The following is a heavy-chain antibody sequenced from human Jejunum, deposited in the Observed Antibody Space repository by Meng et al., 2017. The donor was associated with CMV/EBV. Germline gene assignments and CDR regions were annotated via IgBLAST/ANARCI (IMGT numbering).Heavy chain of an antibody. V-gene: IGHV4-30-4*08. CDR2: IHDTGST. J-gene: IGHJ4*02. Sequence: QLPESGPGLVKPSQTLSRTCSVAGGSIGRGDSYWSWIRQPPGKGLEWIGYIHDTGSTYYNPSLKSRVDISLGTSRNHFSLTLSSVTAEDTAVYFCARGSIFVSFDSWGQGTLVTAPQ. D-gene: IGHD3-3*01. CDR3: ARGSIFVSFDS. CDR1: GGSIGRGDSY.